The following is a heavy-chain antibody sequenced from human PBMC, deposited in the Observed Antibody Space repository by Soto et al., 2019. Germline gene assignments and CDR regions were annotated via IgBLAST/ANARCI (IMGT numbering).Heavy chain of an antibody. J-gene: IGHJ6*02. CDR3: ARDRRAQGDTYYYYGMDV. CDR1: GGTFSSYA. Sequence: SVKVSFKASGGTFSSYAISWVRQAPGQGLEWMGGIIPIFGTANYAQKFQGRVTITADESTSTAYMELSSLRSEDTAVYYCARDRRAQGDTYYYYGMDVWGQGTTVTVSS. V-gene: IGHV1-69*13. CDR2: IIPIFGTA. D-gene: IGHD3-16*01.